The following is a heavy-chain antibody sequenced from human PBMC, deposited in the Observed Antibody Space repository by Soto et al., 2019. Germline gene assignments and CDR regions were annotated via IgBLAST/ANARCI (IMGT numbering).Heavy chain of an antibody. D-gene: IGHD2-8*01. CDR1: GYSFTDYH. CDR2: INPKSGGT. V-gene: IGHV1-2*04. J-gene: IGHJ6*02. Sequence: ASVKVSCKVSGYSFTDYHIHWVRQAPGQGLEWLGRINPKSGGTSTAQKFQGWVTMTTDTSISTASMELTRLTSDDTAIYYCARGDSTDCSNGVCSFFYNHDMDVWGQGTTVTVSS. CDR3: ARGDSTDCSNGVCSFFYNHDMDV.